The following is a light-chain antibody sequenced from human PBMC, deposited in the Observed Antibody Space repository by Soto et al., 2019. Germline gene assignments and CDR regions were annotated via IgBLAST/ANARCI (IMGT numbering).Light chain of an antibody. Sequence: QSVLTQPASVSGSPGQSITISCTGTSSDVGSYNYVSWYQHHPGKAPSLMIYASSNRPSGVSHRFSGSRSGNTASLTISGLQGEDEADYYCSLYTSGSTVDVFGTGTKV. CDR2: ASS. CDR3: SLYTSGSTVDV. CDR1: SSDVGSYNY. V-gene: IGLV2-14*01. J-gene: IGLJ1*01.